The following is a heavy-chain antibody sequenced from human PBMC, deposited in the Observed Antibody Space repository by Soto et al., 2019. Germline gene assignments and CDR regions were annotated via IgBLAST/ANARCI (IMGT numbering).Heavy chain of an antibody. Sequence: PGESLKISCKGSGYSFTSYWIGWVRQMPGKGLEWMGIIYPGDSDTRYSPSFQGQVTISADKSISTAYLQWSSLKASDTAMYYCASPIVVVPAATGAFDIWGQGTKVTVSS. J-gene: IGHJ3*02. CDR1: GYSFTSYW. CDR3: ASPIVVVPAATGAFDI. D-gene: IGHD2-2*01. CDR2: IYPGDSDT. V-gene: IGHV5-51*01.